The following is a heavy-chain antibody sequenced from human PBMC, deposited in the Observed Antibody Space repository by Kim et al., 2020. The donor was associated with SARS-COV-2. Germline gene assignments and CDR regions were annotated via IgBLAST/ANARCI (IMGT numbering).Heavy chain of an antibody. CDR3: AKDGPSLLWFGELQL. Sequence: GGSLRLSCAASGFTFSSYGMHWVRQAPGKGLEWVAVISYDGSNKYYADSVKGRFTISRDNSKNTLYLQMNSLRAEDTAVYYCAKDGPSLLWFGELQLWGQGTLVTVSS. CDR2: ISYDGSNK. CDR1: GFTFSSYG. D-gene: IGHD3-10*01. J-gene: IGHJ4*02. V-gene: IGHV3-30*18.